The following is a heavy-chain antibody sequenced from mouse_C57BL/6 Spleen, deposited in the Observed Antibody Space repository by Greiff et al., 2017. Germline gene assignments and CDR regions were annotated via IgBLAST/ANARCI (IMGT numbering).Heavy chain of an antibody. V-gene: IGHV14-1*01. CDR3: TTSTGTSYYAMDY. CDR1: GFNIKDYY. CDR2: IDPEDGDT. Sequence: EVQLQQSGAELVRPGASVKLSCTASGFNIKDYYMHWVKQRPEQGLEWIGRIDPEDGDTEYAPKFQGKATMTADTSSNTAYLQLSSLTSEDTAVYYCTTSTGTSYYAMDYWGQGTSDTVSS. J-gene: IGHJ4*01. D-gene: IGHD4-1*02.